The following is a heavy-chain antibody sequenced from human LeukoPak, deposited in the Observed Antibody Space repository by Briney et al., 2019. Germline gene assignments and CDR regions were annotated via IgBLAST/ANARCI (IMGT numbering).Heavy chain of an antibody. CDR3: ARDTYYYDSSGYSGWFDP. D-gene: IGHD3-22*01. V-gene: IGHV1-18*01. J-gene: IGHJ5*02. Sequence: ASVKVSCKASGYTFTIYGISWVRQAPGQGLEWMGWISAYNGNTNYAQKLQGRVTMTTDTSTSTAYMELRSLRSDDTAVYYCARDTYYYDSSGYSGWFDPWGQGTLVIVSS. CDR2: ISAYNGNT. CDR1: GYTFTIYG.